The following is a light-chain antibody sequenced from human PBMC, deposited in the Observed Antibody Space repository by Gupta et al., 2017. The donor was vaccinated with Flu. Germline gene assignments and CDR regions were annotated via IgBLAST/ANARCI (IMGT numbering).Light chain of an antibody. Sequence: EIEITQSPATQSVSLGERATLSCRASQSVNNNLAWYQQKPGQPPRLLIIGASTRAAGIPARFSGSGSGTEFTLAISSLQSEDFAVYYCQHYNNWPRTFGQGTKVEIK. J-gene: IGKJ1*01. CDR3: QHYNNWPRT. CDR2: GAS. V-gene: IGKV3-15*01. CDR1: QSVNNN.